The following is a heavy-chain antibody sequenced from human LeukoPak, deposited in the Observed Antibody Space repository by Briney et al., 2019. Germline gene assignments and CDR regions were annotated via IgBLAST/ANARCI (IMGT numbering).Heavy chain of an antibody. J-gene: IGHJ6*02. V-gene: IGHV3-7*03. CDR3: ARGMDV. Sequence: PGGSLRLSCVASGFTFDSYWMNWIRQAPGKGLECVANIKQDGSEKNYVDSVKGRFTISRDNAKNSVYLQMNSLRAEDTAVYYCARGMDVRGQGTTVTVSS. CDR1: GFTFDSYW. CDR2: IKQDGSEK.